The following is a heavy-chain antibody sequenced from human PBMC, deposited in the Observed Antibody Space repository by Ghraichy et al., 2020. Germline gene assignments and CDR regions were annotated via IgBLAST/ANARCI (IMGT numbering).Heavy chain of an antibody. J-gene: IGHJ6*02. CDR1: GFIFSLYA. D-gene: IGHD3-10*01. CDR3: VKDRGSGNTYYYYYGMDV. CDR2: TSSNGGST. V-gene: IGHV3-64D*06. Sequence: GESLNISCSASGFIFSLYAMHWVRQAPGKGLEYVSATSSNGGSTYYADSVKGRFTISRDNSKNTLYLQMSSLRGEDTAVYYCVKDRGSGNTYYYYYGMDVWGQGTTVTVSS.